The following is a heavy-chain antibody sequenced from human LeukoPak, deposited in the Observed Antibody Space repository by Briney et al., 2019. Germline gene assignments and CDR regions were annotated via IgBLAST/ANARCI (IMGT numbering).Heavy chain of an antibody. J-gene: IGHJ4*02. Sequence: SETLTLTCAASGYSISSDYIRWFIRDPGGERLWVSASSCSSGSTYYNASLKSRLTISVDTSKNQFYLQLNTLTADDTAVYYCARHTFYYGSGREDWGQGTLVTVSS. V-gene: IGHV4-38-2*01. D-gene: IGHD3-10*01. CDR2: SCSSGST. CDR3: ARHTFYYGSGRED. CDR1: GYSISSDYI.